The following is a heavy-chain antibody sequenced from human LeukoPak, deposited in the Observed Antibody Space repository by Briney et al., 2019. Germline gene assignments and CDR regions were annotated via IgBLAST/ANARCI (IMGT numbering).Heavy chain of an antibody. CDR1: GFTFSSYG. J-gene: IGHJ4*02. V-gene: IGHV3-30*18. CDR3: AKDGISGPAAIPSFYFDY. CDR2: ISYDGSNK. D-gene: IGHD2-2*01. Sequence: PGGSLRLSCAASGFTFSSYGMHWVRQAPGKGLEWVAVISYDGSNKYHADSVKGRFTISRDNSKNTLYLQMNSLRAEDTAVYYCAKDGISGPAAIPSFYFDYWGQGTLVTVSS.